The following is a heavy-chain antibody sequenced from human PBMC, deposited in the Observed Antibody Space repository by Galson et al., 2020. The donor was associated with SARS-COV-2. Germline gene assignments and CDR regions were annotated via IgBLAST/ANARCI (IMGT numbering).Heavy chain of an antibody. Sequence: GGSLRLSCAASGFTFSSYWMHWVRQAPGKGLVWVSRINSDENITNYADSVKGRFTISRDNANNTLYLQMNSLRAEDTAVYYCTATRAYWGQGNMVAVSS. CDR2: INSDENIT. D-gene: IGHD1-26*01. CDR3: TATRAY. CDR1: GFTFSSYW. V-gene: IGHV3-74*01. J-gene: IGHJ4*02.